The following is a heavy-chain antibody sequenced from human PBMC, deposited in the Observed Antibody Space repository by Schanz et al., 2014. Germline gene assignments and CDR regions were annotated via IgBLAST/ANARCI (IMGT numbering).Heavy chain of an antibody. D-gene: IGHD5-12*01. J-gene: IGHJ4*02. CDR2: LSGSGAGT. V-gene: IGHV3-23*01. CDR3: ARSRGFDSIFDF. Sequence: EVQLLESGGGLVQPGGSLRLSCAASGFTFSNYAMGWVRQTPGKGLEWVSTLSGSGAGTFYADSVKGRFTISRDNAKNSLYLQMNSLRAEDTAVYYCARSRGFDSIFDFWGRGTLVTVSS. CDR1: GFTFSNYA.